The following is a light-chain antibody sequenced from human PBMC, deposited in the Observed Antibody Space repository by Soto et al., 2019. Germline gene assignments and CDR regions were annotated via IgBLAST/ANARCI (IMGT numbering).Light chain of an antibody. CDR3: QQANSFPRT. CDR2: AAS. CDR1: QAISTW. J-gene: IGKJ1*01. Sequence: DLQMTQSPSSVSASVGDRVTITCRASQAISTWLAWYQQKPGKAPKLLIYAASNLQTGVPSRFSGCGSGTDFTLTISSLQPEDFATYYCQQANSFPRTFGQGTKVEIK. V-gene: IGKV1D-12*01.